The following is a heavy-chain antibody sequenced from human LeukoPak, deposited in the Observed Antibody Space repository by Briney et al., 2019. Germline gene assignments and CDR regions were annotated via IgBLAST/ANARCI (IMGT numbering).Heavy chain of an antibody. V-gene: IGHV3-66*01. CDR3: ARGGDYSGSGIHYTTLYLKN. CDR2: IYKGGST. CDR1: GFTVASTY. J-gene: IGHJ1*01. Sequence: GGSLRLSCAASGFTVASTYMTWLRQSPGKGLEWVSTIYKGGSTYYADSVKDRFTISRDSSTDTVYLQMNGLRVEGTAVYYCARGGDYSGSGIHYTTLYLKNWGPGTLVTVSS. D-gene: IGHD3-10*01.